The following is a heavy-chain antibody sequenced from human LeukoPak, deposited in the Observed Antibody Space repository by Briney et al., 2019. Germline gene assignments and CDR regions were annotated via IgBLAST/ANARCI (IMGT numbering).Heavy chain of an antibody. Sequence: GGSLRLSCAVFGFTFSDYYMDWVRQAPGKGLEWVANVNQDGRQKNYVDSVRGRFTISRDNVKNSLYLQMNSLRAEDTAVYYCARDPDLRRGFDGEGYWGQGTLVTVSS. CDR3: ARDPDLRRGFDGEGY. CDR1: GFTFSDYY. V-gene: IGHV3-7*05. D-gene: IGHD3-10*01. CDR2: VNQDGRQK. J-gene: IGHJ4*02.